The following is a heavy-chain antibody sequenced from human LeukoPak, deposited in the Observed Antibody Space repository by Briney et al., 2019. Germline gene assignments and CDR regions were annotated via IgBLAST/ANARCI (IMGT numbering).Heavy chain of an antibody. Sequence: SETLSLTCTVSGGSISSSSYYWGWIRQPPGKGLEWIGSIYYSGSTYYNPSLKSRVTISVDTSKNQFSLKLSSVTAADTAVYYCARPSLIYQPPSRDAFDIWGQGTMVTVSS. CDR3: ARPSLIYQPPSRDAFDI. D-gene: IGHD2-2*02. CDR1: GGSISSSSYY. J-gene: IGHJ3*02. V-gene: IGHV4-39*01. CDR2: IYYSGST.